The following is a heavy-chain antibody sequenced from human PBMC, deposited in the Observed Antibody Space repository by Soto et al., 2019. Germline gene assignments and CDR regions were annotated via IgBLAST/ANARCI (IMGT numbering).Heavy chain of an antibody. CDR2: VNPIVSMS. V-gene: IGHV1-46*01. D-gene: IGHD3-10*01. J-gene: IGHJ4*02. CDR1: GYSFTSHY. CDR3: ATSYGSGYRAFDY. Sequence: GASVKVSCKAIGYSFTSHYMHWVRQAPGLGLEWMGRVNPIVSMSNYAQRFQGRVTMTADKSTSTAYMELSGLRSEDTAIYYCATSYGSGYRAFDYWGQGALVTVSS.